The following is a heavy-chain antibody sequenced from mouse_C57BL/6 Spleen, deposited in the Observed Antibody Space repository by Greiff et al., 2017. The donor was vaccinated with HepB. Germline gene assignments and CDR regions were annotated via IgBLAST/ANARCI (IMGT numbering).Heavy chain of an antibody. D-gene: IGHD1-1*01. Sequence: EVKLVESGGGLVKPGGSLKLSCAASGFTFSSYAMSWVRQTPEKRLEWVATISDGGSYTYYPDNVKGRFTISRDIATNNLYLQMSHLKSEDTAMYYCARGGYGSGWGVGDYWGQGATLTVSS. CDR2: ISDGGSYT. CDR3: ARGGYGSGWGVGDY. V-gene: IGHV5-4*03. CDR1: GFTFSSYA. J-gene: IGHJ2*01.